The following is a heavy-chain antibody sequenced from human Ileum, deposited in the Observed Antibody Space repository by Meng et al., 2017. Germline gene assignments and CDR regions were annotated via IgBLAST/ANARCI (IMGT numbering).Heavy chain of an antibody. Sequence: LSLTCTVSGVSISSYYWNWIRQAPGKGLEWVAVIWADGNTKDYPDSVKGRFTISRDSSKNTLYLQMNSLRADDTAVYYCARDRGGAPFDYWGQGTLVTVSS. CDR2: IWADGNTK. J-gene: IGHJ4*02. CDR1: GVSISSYY. D-gene: IGHD3-10*01. V-gene: IGHV3-33*08. CDR3: ARDRGGAPFDY.